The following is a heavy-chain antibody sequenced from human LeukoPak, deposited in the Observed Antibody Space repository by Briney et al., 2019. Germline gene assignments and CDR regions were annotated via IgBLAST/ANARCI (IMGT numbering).Heavy chain of an antibody. CDR2: IYPGDSDT. J-gene: IGHJ4*02. V-gene: IGHV5-51*01. CDR1: GYSFTSYW. D-gene: IGHD5-12*01. CDR3: ARHHTNGYDYLYYFDY. Sequence: GESLKISCKGSGYSFTSYWIGWVRQMPGKGLEWMGIIYPGDSDTRDSPSFQGQVTISADKSISTAYLQWSSLKASDTAMYYCARHHTNGYDYLYYFDYWGQGTLVTVSS.